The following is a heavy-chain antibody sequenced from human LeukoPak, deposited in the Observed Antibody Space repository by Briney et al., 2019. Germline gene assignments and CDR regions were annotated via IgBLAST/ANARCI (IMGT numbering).Heavy chain of an antibody. V-gene: IGHV4-30-4*01. CDR2: IYYSGST. D-gene: IGHD6-19*01. Sequence: SETLSLTCTVSGGSISSGDYYWSWIRQPPGKGLEWIGYIYYSGSTYYNPSLKSRVTISVDTSKNQFSLKLSSVTAADTAVYYCARGSYSSGWYFDYWGQGTLVTVSS. J-gene: IGHJ4*02. CDR3: ARGSYSSGWYFDY. CDR1: GGSISSGDYY.